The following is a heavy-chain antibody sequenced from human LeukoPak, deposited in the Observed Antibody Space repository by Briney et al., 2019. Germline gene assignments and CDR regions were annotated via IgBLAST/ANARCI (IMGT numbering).Heavy chain of an antibody. J-gene: IGHJ2*01. V-gene: IGHV4-39*07. Sequence: PSETLSLTCTVSGGSISSSSYYWSWIRQPPGKGLEWIGEINHSGSTNYNPSLKSRVTISVDTSKNQFSLKLSSVTAADTAVYYCARGGRSSSRHWYFDLWGRGTLVTVSS. CDR2: INHSGST. D-gene: IGHD6-6*01. CDR1: GGSISSSSYY. CDR3: ARGGRSSSRHWYFDL.